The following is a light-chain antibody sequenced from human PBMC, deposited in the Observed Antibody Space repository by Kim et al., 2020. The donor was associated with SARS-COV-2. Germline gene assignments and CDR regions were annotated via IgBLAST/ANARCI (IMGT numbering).Light chain of an antibody. CDR2: AAS. CDR3: QQSYSTPFT. CDR1: QSISSY. Sequence: DIQMTQSPSSLSASVGDRVTITCRASQSISSYLNWYQQKPGKAPKLLIYAASSLQSGVPSRFSGSGSGTDFTLTISSLQPEDFATYYCQQSYSTPFTFGRDQGGYQ. J-gene: IGKJ4*01. V-gene: IGKV1-39*01.